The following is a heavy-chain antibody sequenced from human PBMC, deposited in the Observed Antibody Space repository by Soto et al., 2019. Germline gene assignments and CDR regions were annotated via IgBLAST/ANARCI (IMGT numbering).Heavy chain of an antibody. CDR1: GGTFSSYA. CDR2: ISAYNGNT. D-gene: IGHD6-13*01. V-gene: IGHV1-18*01. J-gene: IGHJ3*02. Sequence: ASVKVSCKASGGTFSSYAISWVRQAPGQGLEWMGWISAYNGNTNYAQKLQGRVTMTTDTSTSTAYMELRGLRSDDTAVYYCARAPPTRYSSSWFSAFDIWGQGTMVTVSS. CDR3: ARAPPTRYSSSWFSAFDI.